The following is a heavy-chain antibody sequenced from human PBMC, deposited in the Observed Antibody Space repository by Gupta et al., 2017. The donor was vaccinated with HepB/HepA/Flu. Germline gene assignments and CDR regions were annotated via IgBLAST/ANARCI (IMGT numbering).Heavy chain of an antibody. Sequence: EVQLVESGGGLVKPGGSLRLSCAASGFTFSSYSMNWVRQAPGKGLEWVSSISSSSSYIYYADSVKGRFTISRDNAKNSLYLQMNSLRAEDTAVYYCARAPGEYSSYTFDYWGQGTLVTVSS. V-gene: IGHV3-21*01. D-gene: IGHD6-6*01. J-gene: IGHJ4*02. CDR2: ISSSSSYI. CDR1: GFTFSSYS. CDR3: ARAPGEYSSYTFDY.